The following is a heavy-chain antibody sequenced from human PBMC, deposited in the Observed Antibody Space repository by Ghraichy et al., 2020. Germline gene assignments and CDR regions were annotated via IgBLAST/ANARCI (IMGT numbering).Heavy chain of an antibody. CDR2: ISSSSSTI. V-gene: IGHV3-48*02. CDR3: ARDKGLRLGELSLLAYYFDY. D-gene: IGHD3-16*02. CDR1: GFTFSSYS. J-gene: IGHJ4*02. Sequence: GGSLRLSCAASGFTFSSYSMNWVRQAPGKGLEWVSYISSSSSTIYYADSVKGRFTISRDNAKNSLYLQMNSLRDEDTAVYYCARDKGLRLGELSLLAYYFDYWGQGTLVTVSS.